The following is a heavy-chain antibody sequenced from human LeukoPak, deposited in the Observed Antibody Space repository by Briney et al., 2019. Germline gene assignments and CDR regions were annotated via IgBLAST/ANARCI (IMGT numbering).Heavy chain of an antibody. Sequence: SETLSLTCTVSGGSISSYYGSWIRQPPGKGLEWIGYIYYSGSTNYNPSLKSRVTISVDTSKNQFSLKLSSVTAADTAVYYCARGTYYYDSSGYSLFDYWGQGTLVTVSS. CDR3: ARGTYYYDSSGYSLFDY. V-gene: IGHV4-59*01. CDR2: IYYSGST. J-gene: IGHJ4*02. CDR1: GGSISSYY. D-gene: IGHD3-22*01.